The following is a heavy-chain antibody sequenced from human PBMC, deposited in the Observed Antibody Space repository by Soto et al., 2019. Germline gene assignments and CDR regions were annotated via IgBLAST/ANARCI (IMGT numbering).Heavy chain of an antibody. V-gene: IGHV4-59*01. CDR1: GGSINNYY. CDR2: IYYSGST. J-gene: IGHJ5*02. D-gene: IGHD3-3*01. Sequence: QVQLQESGPGLVKPSETLSLTCTVSGGSINNYYWSWIRQPPGKGLEWIGYIYYSGSTNYNPSLKSRVTISVDTSKNQFSLKLSSVTAADPAVYYCARVYYDFWSGYLAGFDPWGQGTLVTVSS. CDR3: ARVYYDFWSGYLAGFDP.